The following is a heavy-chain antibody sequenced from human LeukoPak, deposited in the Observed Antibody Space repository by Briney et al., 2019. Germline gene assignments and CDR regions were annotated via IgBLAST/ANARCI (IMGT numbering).Heavy chain of an antibody. CDR1: GFTFNTYT. CDR2: ISSGTSYI. Sequence: GGSLRLSCAASGFTFNTYTMNWVRQAPGKGLEWVSSISSGTSYIYYADSVKGRFTISRDNAKNSLYLQMNSLRAEDTAVYYCARDPTSSWETAFDIWGQGTMVTVSS. V-gene: IGHV3-21*01. D-gene: IGHD1-26*01. CDR3: ARDPTSSWETAFDI. J-gene: IGHJ3*02.